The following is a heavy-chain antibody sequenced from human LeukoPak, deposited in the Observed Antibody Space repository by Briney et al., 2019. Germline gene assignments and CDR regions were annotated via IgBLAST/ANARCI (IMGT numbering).Heavy chain of an antibody. CDR2: ISTNNGNT. CDR1: VYTFTNYG. CDR3: ARGVTTSFDY. Sequence: ASVTVSFKTFVYTFTNYGISWVRQAPGQGLEWMGWISTNNGNTNYVQNLQGRVSITTDTSTSTAYMELRSLKSDDTAVYYCARGVTTSFDYWGQGTLVTVSS. D-gene: IGHD4-17*01. J-gene: IGHJ4*02. V-gene: IGHV1-18*01.